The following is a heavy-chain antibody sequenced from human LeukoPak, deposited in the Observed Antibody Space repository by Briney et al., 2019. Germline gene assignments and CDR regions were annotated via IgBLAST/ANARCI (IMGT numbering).Heavy chain of an antibody. CDR2: IKQDGSEK. Sequence: GGSLRLSCAASGFTVSSNYMSWVRQAPGKGLEWVANIKQDGSEKYYVDSVKGRFTISRDNAKNSLYLQMISLRAEDTAVYYCATSSWHDYWGQGTLVTVSS. D-gene: IGHD2-15*01. J-gene: IGHJ4*02. V-gene: IGHV3-7*01. CDR1: GFTVSSNY. CDR3: ATSSWHDY.